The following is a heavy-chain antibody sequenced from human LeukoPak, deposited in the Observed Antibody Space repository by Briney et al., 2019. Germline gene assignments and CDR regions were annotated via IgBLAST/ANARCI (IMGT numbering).Heavy chain of an antibody. V-gene: IGHV1-69*13. CDR2: IIPIFGTA. J-gene: IGHJ6*02. D-gene: IGHD3-10*01. CDR1: GGTFSSYA. CDR3: ARDSGNYHYDMDV. Sequence: GASVKVSCKASGGTFSSYAISWVRQAPGQGLEWMGGIIPIFGTANYAQKFQGRVTITADESTSTAYMELSSLRSEDTAVYYCARDSGNYHYDMDVWGQGTTVIVSS.